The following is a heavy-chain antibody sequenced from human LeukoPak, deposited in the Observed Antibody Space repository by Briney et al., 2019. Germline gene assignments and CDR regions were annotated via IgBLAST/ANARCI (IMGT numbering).Heavy chain of an antibody. CDR2: IIPIFGTA. Sequence: SVKVSXKASGGTFSSYAISWVRQAPGQGLEWMGGIIPIFGTANYAQKFQGRVTITTDESTSTAYMELSSLRSEDTAVYYCARDIAAAGLLDYWGQGTLVTVSS. V-gene: IGHV1-69*05. CDR1: GGTFSSYA. J-gene: IGHJ4*02. CDR3: ARDIAAAGLLDY. D-gene: IGHD6-13*01.